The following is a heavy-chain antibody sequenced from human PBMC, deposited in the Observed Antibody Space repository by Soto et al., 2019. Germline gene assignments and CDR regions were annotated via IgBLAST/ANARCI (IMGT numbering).Heavy chain of an antibody. CDR1: GFSFSSYG. CDR2: IWYDGSNE. D-gene: IGHD3-22*01. V-gene: IGHV3-33*01. CDR3: GRERDYYDNSGYALDI. J-gene: IGHJ3*02. Sequence: QVQLVESGGGVVQPGTSLRLSCAASGFSFSSYGMHWVRQAPGKGLEWVAVIWYDGSNEDYADSVKGRFAISRDNSKNSLYLQMTSLRADDTAVYCGGRERDYYDNSGYALDIWGQGTVVTASS.